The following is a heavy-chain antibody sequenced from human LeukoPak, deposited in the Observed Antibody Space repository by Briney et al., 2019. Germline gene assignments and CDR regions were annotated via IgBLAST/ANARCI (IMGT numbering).Heavy chain of an antibody. V-gene: IGHV1-69*01. D-gene: IGHD2-2*01. CDR2: IIPIFGTT. J-gene: IGHJ2*01. CDR3: ARRWGPHCSSISCYWRDWYFDL. Sequence: GSSVKVSCKASGGTFSSSAIIWVRQAPGQGLEWMGGIIPIFGTTNYAQKFQGRVTITADEFTSTAYMELSSLRSGDTAVYYCARRWGPHCSSISCYWRDWYFDLWGRGTLVTVSS. CDR1: GGTFSSSA.